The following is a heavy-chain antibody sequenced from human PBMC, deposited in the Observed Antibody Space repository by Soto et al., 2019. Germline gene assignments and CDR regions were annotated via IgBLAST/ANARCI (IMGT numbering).Heavy chain of an antibody. CDR1: GFTFDNYA. J-gene: IGHJ4*02. CDR2: ISWNSGSI. V-gene: IGHV3-9*01. D-gene: IGHD6-6*01. Sequence: LXFSCASSGFTFDNYAMHWFLQAPGKGLEWVSGISWNSGSIGYADSVKGRFTISRDNAKNSLYLQMNSLRAEDTALYYCAKDHSSSSWRYFDYWGQGTLVTVSS. CDR3: AKDHSSSSWRYFDY.